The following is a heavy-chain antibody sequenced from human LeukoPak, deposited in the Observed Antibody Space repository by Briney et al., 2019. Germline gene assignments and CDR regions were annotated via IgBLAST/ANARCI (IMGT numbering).Heavy chain of an antibody. Sequence: GGSLRLFCAASGFTFSSYSINSVRQAPGKGLEWVLSISSSSSYIYYADSVKGRFTISRDNAKNSLYLQMNSLRAEDTAVYYCARTYYDILTGEPINFDYWGQGTLVTVSS. CDR2: ISSSSSYI. V-gene: IGHV3-21*01. CDR3: ARTYYDILTGEPINFDY. J-gene: IGHJ4*02. D-gene: IGHD3-9*01. CDR1: GFTFSSYS.